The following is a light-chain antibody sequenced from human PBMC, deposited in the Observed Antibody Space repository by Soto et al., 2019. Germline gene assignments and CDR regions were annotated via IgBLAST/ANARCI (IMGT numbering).Light chain of an antibody. J-gene: IGKJ1*01. CDR3: QQRSNWPWT. CDR2: DAS. CDR1: QSVSSY. V-gene: IGKV3-11*01. Sequence: IVLTQSPATLSLSPGERATLSCRASQSVSSYLAWYQQKPGQAPRLLIYDASNRATGIPARFSGSGSGTDFTLTSSSLEPEDFAVYYCQQRSNWPWTFGQGTKVDIK.